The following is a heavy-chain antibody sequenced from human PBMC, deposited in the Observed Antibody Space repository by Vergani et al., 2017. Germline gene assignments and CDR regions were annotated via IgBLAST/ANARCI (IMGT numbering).Heavy chain of an antibody. Sequence: EVHLVESGGGLVQPGRSLRLSCSGSGFTLGDYAMTWVRQAPGKGLEWVAFIWSKPYGGTTEYAASVKGRFTISRDDSKSIAYLQMSSLKAEDTAVYYCTRYRLDDSYAYFDDWGQGTLVTVSP. CDR3: TRYRLDDSYAYFDD. V-gene: IGHV3-49*04. J-gene: IGHJ4*02. D-gene: IGHD3-16*01. CDR1: GFTLGDYA. CDR2: IWSKPYGGTT.